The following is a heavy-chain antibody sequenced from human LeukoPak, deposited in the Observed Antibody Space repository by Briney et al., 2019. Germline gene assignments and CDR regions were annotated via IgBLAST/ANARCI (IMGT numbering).Heavy chain of an antibody. CDR1: GGSISSYY. D-gene: IGHD3-22*01. Sequence: SETLSLTCTVSGGSISSYYWSWIRQPPGKGLEWIGYIYYSGSTNYNPSLKSRVTISVDTSKNQFSLKLSSVTAADTAVYYCARLGGKTYYYDSSGYYYYDYWGQGTLVTVSS. J-gene: IGHJ4*02. CDR3: ARLGGKTYYYDSSGYYYYDY. CDR2: IYYSGST. V-gene: IGHV4-59*01.